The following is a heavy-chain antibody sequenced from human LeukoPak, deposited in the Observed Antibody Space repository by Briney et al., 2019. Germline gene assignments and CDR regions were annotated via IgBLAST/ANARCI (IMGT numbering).Heavy chain of an antibody. CDR2: IRYDGSNK. Sequence: GGSLRLSCAASGFTFSSYGMHWVRQAPGKGLEWVAFIRYDGSNKYYADSVRGRFTISRDNSKNTLYLQMNSLRAEDTAVYYCARGFRGNYYYMDVWGKGTTVTVSS. CDR3: ARGFRGNYYYMDV. CDR1: GFTFSSYG. D-gene: IGHD1-1*01. V-gene: IGHV3-30*02. J-gene: IGHJ6*03.